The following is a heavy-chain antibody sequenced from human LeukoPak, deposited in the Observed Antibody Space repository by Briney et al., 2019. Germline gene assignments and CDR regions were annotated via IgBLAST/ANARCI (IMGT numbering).Heavy chain of an antibody. Sequence: SQTLSLTCAISGDIVSSNSAAWNWIRQSPSRGLEWLGRTYYRSKWYNDYAVSVKSRITINPDTSKNQFSLQLNSVTPEDTAVYYCARADYYYDSSGYSVYFDYWGQGTLVTVS. CDR3: ARADYYYDSSGYSVYFDY. D-gene: IGHD3-22*01. CDR2: TYYRSKWYN. V-gene: IGHV6-1*01. CDR1: GDIVSSNSAA. J-gene: IGHJ4*02.